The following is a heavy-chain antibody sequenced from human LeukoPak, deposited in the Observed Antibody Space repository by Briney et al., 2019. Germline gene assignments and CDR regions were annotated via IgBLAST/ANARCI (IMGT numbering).Heavy chain of an antibody. CDR3: ARDRADPDSFGFCVS. V-gene: IGHV3-69-1*02. J-gene: IGHJ5*02. D-gene: IGHD3-22*01. CDR2: FTSILVV. CDR1: RFTFSHHN. Sequence: GRSLSPSCTASRFTFSHHNTAWVRQAPGEGLEWVSSFTSILVVYNADSAKGRFTLSRDTPLNSLYLQRYSLSAEDTAVYYCARDRADPDSFGFCVSWGEGTLVTVSS.